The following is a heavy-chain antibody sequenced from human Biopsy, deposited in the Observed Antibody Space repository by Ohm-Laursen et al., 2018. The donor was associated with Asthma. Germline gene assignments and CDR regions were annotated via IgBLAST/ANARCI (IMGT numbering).Heavy chain of an antibody. CDR1: GFNFKTYG. D-gene: IGHD3-3*02. Sequence: GSLRLSCTASGFNFKTYGMHWVRQVPGKGLEWVANIKHDGTERNHVDSLKGRFTISRDNAKNSLYLQMNSLRAEDTAVYYCARTFHFWSPYHAEHYQLWGQGTLVTVSS. V-gene: IGHV3-7*01. CDR3: ARTFHFWSPYHAEHYQL. J-gene: IGHJ1*01. CDR2: IKHDGTER.